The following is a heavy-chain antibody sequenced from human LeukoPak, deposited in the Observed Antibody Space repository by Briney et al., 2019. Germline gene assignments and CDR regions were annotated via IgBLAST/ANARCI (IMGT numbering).Heavy chain of an antibody. CDR3: ARTLGGYDILTGYGY. J-gene: IGHJ4*02. Sequence: ASVKVSCKASGYTFTSYDINWVRRATGQGLEWMGWMNPNSGNTGYAQKFQGRVTMTRNTSISTAYTELSSLRSEDTAVYYCARTLGGYDILTGYGYWGQGTLVTVSS. D-gene: IGHD3-9*01. V-gene: IGHV1-8*01. CDR1: GYTFTSYD. CDR2: MNPNSGNT.